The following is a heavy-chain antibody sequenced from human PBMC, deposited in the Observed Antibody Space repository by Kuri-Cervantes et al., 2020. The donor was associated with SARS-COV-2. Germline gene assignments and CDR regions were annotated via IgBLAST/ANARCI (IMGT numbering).Heavy chain of an antibody. Sequence: SETLSLTCTVSGGSISSYYWSWIRQPPGKGLEWIGSIYHSGSTYYNPSLKSRVTISVDTSKNQFSLKLSSVTAADTAVYYCARDGGVGEAKEDYWGQGTLVTVSS. CDR1: GGSISSYY. J-gene: IGHJ4*02. CDR3: ARDGGVGEAKEDY. D-gene: IGHD3-10*01. V-gene: IGHV4-39*07. CDR2: IYHSGST.